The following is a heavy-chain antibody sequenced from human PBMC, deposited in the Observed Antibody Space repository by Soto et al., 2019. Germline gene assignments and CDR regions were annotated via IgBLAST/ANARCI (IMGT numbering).Heavy chain of an antibody. D-gene: IGHD3-9*01. CDR3: ARPLIGFRPFNGMDV. CDR1: GYSFTSYW. CDR2: IYPGDSDT. V-gene: IGHV5-51*01. Sequence: GESLKISCKGSGYSFTSYWIGWVRQMPGKGLEWMGIIYPGDSDTRYSPSFQGQVTISADKSISTAYLQWSSLKASDIAKYYCARPLIGFRPFNGMDVWGRGTQVNVS. J-gene: IGHJ6*02.